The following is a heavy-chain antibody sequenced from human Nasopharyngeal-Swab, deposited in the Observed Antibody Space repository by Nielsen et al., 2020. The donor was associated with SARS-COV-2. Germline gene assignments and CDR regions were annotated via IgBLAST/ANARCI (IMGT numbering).Heavy chain of an antibody. CDR1: GFTFDDYA. CDR3: AKLPPSAGDYYGSGSLPEV. D-gene: IGHD3-10*01. CDR2: ISWNSGSI. V-gene: IGHV3-9*01. Sequence: SLKISCAASGFTFDDYAMHWVRQAPGKGLEWVSGISWNSGSIGYADSVKGRFTISRDNAKNSLHLQMNSLRAEDTALYYCAKLPPSAGDYYGSGSLPEVWGQGTLVTVSS. J-gene: IGHJ4*02.